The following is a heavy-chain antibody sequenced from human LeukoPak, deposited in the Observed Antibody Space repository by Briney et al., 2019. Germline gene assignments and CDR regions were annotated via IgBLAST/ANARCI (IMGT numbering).Heavy chain of an antibody. D-gene: IGHD6-19*01. CDR3: ARGLAVAGTPYYFDY. V-gene: IGHV4-4*02. J-gene: IGHJ4*02. CDR1: GGSISSSNW. CDR2: IYHSGST. Sequence: SGTLSLTCAVSGGSISSSNWWSWVRQPPGKGLEWLGEIYHSGSTNYNPSLKSRVTISVDKSKNQFSLKLSSVTAADTAVYYCARGLAVAGTPYYFDYWGQGTLVTVSS.